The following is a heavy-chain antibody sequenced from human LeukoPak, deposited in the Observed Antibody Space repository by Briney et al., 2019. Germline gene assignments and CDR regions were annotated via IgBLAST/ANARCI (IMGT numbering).Heavy chain of an antibody. V-gene: IGHV3-21*01. CDR1: GFTFSSYS. Sequence: PGGSLRLSCAASGFTFSSYSMNWVRQAPGKGLEWVSSISSSSSYIYYADSVKGRFTISRDNAKNSLYLQMNSLRAEDTAVYYCARVYDFWSGYLDYWGQGTLVTVSS. J-gene: IGHJ4*02. D-gene: IGHD3-3*01. CDR3: ARVYDFWSGYLDY. CDR2: ISSSSSYI.